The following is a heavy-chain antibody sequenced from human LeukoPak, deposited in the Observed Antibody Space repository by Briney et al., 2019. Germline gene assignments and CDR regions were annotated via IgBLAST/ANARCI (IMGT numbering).Heavy chain of an antibody. CDR3: ARDGGITMVPCYYYGMDV. Sequence: ASVTVSSTASGYTFTIYGISGVRQAPGQGRERMGWISAYNGNTNYAQKRQGRVTITTDTSTSTAYMELRSLRSDDTAVYYCARDGGITMVPCYYYGMDVWGQGTTVTVSS. CDR1: GYTFTIYG. CDR2: ISAYNGNT. J-gene: IGHJ6*02. V-gene: IGHV1-18*01. D-gene: IGHD3-10*01.